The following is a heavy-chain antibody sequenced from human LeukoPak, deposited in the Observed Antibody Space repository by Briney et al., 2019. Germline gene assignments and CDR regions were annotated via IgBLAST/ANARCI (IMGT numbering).Heavy chain of an antibody. J-gene: IGHJ4*02. Sequence: ASVKVSCKASSYTFTSYGISWVRQAPGQGLEWMGWISAYNGNTNYAQKLQGRVTMTTDTSTSTAYMELRSLRSDDTAVYYCARVPYSSSWSSYYFDYWGQGTLVTVSS. CDR3: ARVPYSSSWSSYYFDY. V-gene: IGHV1-18*01. CDR2: ISAYNGNT. CDR1: SYTFTSYG. D-gene: IGHD6-13*01.